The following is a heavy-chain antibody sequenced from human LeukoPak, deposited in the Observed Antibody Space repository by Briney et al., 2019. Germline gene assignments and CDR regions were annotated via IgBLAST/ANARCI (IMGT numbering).Heavy chain of an antibody. V-gene: IGHV3-21*01. CDR1: GFTFSGYT. J-gene: IGHJ4*02. Sequence: GGSLRLSCAASGFTFSGYTMEWVRQSPGKGLEWVASISTSSTYIFYADSMKGRFTISRDNSKNSLYLQMSALRVEDTAMYYCARVGPKYCGGDCYQDYWGQGTLVTVSS. CDR2: ISTSSTYI. CDR3: ARVGPKYCGGDCYQDY. D-gene: IGHD2-21*02.